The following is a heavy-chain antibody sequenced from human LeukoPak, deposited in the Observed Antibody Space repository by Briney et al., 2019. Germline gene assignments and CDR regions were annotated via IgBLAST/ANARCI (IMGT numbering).Heavy chain of an antibody. Sequence: GGSLRLSCATSGFTFSTSWMYWVRQAPGKGLVWVSRINPDGSTINYADSVEGRFTISRGNAKNTVHLQMNSLRAEDTAVYFCVEGLGGSSDYWGQGTLVTVSS. D-gene: IGHD2-15*01. J-gene: IGHJ4*02. CDR3: VEGLGGSSDY. CDR2: INPDGSTI. V-gene: IGHV3-74*01. CDR1: GFTFSTSW.